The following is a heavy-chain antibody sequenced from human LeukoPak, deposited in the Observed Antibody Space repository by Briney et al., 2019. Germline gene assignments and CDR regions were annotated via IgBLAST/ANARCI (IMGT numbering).Heavy chain of an antibody. V-gene: IGHV1-2*04. CDR3: ARGSGWYYYGMDV. CDR1: GYTFTDYY. D-gene: IGHD6-19*01. CDR2: INPNSGGT. J-gene: IGHJ6*02. Sequence: ASVKVSCKASGYTFTDYYIQWIRQAPGQGLEWMGWINPNSGGTDSPQKFRGWVTLTRGTSVSTVYMELSRLRSDDTAIYYCARGSGWYYYGMDVWGQGTTVTVSS.